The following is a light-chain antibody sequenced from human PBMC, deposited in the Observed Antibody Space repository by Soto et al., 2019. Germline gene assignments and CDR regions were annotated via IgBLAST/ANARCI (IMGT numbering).Light chain of an antibody. Sequence: EIVMTQSPATLSVSPGERATLSCRASQSDSSNLAWYQQKPGQAPRLLIYGASTRATGIPARFSGSGSVTEFTLTISSLQSEDFAVYYCQQYNNWPPYTFGQGTKLEIK. V-gene: IGKV3-15*01. CDR3: QQYNNWPPYT. CDR1: QSDSSN. J-gene: IGKJ2*01. CDR2: GAS.